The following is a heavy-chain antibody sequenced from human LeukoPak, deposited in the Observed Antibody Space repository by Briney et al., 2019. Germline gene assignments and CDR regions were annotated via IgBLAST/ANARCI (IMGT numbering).Heavy chain of an antibody. V-gene: IGHV1-8*01. CDR1: GYTFTSYD. J-gene: IGHJ6*02. D-gene: IGHD1-7*01. CDR2: MNPNSGNT. Sequence: ASVKVSCKASGYTFTSYDINWVRQATGQGLEWMGWMNPNSGNTGYAQKFQGRVTMTRNTSISTAYMELGSLRSEDTAVYYCAREGRITGTKWAFWDYYYGMDVWGQGTTVTVSS. CDR3: AREGRITGTKWAFWDYYYGMDV.